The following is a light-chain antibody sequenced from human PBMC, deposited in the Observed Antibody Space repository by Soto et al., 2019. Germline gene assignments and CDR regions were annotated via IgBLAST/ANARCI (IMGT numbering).Light chain of an antibody. CDR1: RSDVGGYNY. Sequence: QSVLTQPASVSGSPGQSITISCTGTRSDVGGYNYVSWYQQYPGKAPKLMIYDVSNRPSGVSNRFSGSKSGNTASLTISGLQAEDEADYYCSSYTISNTLGFGSGTKVTVL. V-gene: IGLV2-14*01. J-gene: IGLJ1*01. CDR3: SSYTISNTLG. CDR2: DVS.